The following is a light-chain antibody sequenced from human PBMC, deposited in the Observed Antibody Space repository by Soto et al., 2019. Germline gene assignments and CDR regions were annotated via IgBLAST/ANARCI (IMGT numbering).Light chain of an antibody. V-gene: IGLV2-14*01. Sequence: QSALTQPASVSGSPGQSITISCTGTSSDIGVYNYVSWYGQHPGKVPKLIIYEVSNRPSGVSNRFSGSKSGNTASLTISGLGAEAEDDYYCSSFTCENTQVFGGGTKLTVL. J-gene: IGLJ3*02. CDR3: SSFTCENTQV. CDR1: SSDIGVYNY. CDR2: EVS.